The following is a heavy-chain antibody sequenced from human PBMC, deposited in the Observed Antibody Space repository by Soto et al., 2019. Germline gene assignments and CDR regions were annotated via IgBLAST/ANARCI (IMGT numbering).Heavy chain of an antibody. Sequence: ASVKVSCKASGYTFTSYCISWVPQAPGQGLEWMGWISAYTGNTNYAQKLQGRVTMTTDTSTSTAYMELRSLRSDDTAVYYCARATGIAVAAWFDPWGQGTLVTVSS. CDR3: ARATGIAVAAWFDP. D-gene: IGHD6-19*01. J-gene: IGHJ5*02. CDR2: ISAYTGNT. CDR1: GYTFTSYC. V-gene: IGHV1-18*01.